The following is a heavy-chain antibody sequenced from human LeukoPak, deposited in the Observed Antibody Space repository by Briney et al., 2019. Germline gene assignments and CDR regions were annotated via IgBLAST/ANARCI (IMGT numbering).Heavy chain of an antibody. D-gene: IGHD4-17*01. CDR1: GFTFSSYA. CDR3: AKGPRVTVTRPEYFPH. V-gene: IGHV3-23*01. J-gene: IGHJ1*01. Sequence: PGGSLRLSCAASGFTFSSYAMSWVRQAPGKGLEWVSAISGSGGSTYYADSVKGRFTISRDNSKNTLYLQMNSLRAEDTAVYYCAKGPRVTVTRPEYFPHLGQGTLVTVSS. CDR2: ISGSGGST.